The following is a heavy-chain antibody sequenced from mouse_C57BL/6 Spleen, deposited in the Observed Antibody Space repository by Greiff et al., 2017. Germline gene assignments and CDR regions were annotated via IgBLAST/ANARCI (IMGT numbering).Heavy chain of an antibody. CDR2: INPSSGYT. Sequence: QVQLQQSGAELARPGASVKMSCKASGYTFTSYTMHWVKQRPGQGLEWIGYINPSSGYTKYNQKFKDKATLTADKSSSTAYMQLSSLTSEDSAVYYCARLVYSNPYWYFDVWGTGTTVTVSS. D-gene: IGHD2-5*01. J-gene: IGHJ1*03. CDR3: ARLVYSNPYWYFDV. V-gene: IGHV1-4*01. CDR1: GYTFTSYT.